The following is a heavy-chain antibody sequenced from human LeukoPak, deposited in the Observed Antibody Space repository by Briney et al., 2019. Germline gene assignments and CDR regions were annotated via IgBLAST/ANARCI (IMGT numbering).Heavy chain of an antibody. Sequence: SVKVSCKASGGTFDRYAISWVRQAPGQGLEWMGGIAPIFGTPNYAQNFQGRVTITTDESTSTAYMELSSLRSDDTAVYYCASHFRSNHYYFYYMGVWGTGTTVTVSS. CDR3: ASHFRSNHYYFYYMGV. V-gene: IGHV1-69*05. J-gene: IGHJ6*03. CDR1: GGTFDRYA. D-gene: IGHD3-16*02. CDR2: IAPIFGTP.